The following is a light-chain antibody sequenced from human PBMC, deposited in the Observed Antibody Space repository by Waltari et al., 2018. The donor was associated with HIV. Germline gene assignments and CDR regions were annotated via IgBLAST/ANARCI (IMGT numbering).Light chain of an antibody. CDR2: GAS. V-gene: IGKV3-20*01. CDR1: ESVTSSY. CDR3: QQSGTSRRT. Sequence: EIVLTQSPGTLSLSPGERATLFCGASESVTSSYLAWYQQKPGQAPRLLIYGASSRATGIPDRFSGSGSGTDFTLTISRLEPEDFAVYYCQQSGTSRRTFGQGTKVEIK. J-gene: IGKJ1*01.